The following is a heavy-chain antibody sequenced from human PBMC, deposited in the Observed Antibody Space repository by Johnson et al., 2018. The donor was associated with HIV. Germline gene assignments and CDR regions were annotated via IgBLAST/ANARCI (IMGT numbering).Heavy chain of an antibody. Sequence: QVQLVESGGGVVQPGRSLRLSCAASGFTFSSYALHWVRQAPGKGLEWVAVISYDGSNKYYADTVKGRFTISRDNSKNTRYLQMNGLRAKDTAVYYCARMVGSGSTDAFDIWGQGTMVTVSS. D-gene: IGHD3-10*01. J-gene: IGHJ3*02. CDR2: ISYDGSNK. CDR1: GFTFSSYA. V-gene: IGHV3-30-3*01. CDR3: ARMVGSGSTDAFDI.